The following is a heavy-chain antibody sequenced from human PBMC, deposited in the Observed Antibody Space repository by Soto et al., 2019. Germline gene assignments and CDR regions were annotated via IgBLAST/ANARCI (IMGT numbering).Heavy chain of an antibody. V-gene: IGHV3-30*18. CDR3: AKDRGYSSAYYYGMDV. D-gene: IGHD5-18*01. CDR2: ISYDGSNK. CDR1: GFTFSSYG. Sequence: QVQLVESGGGVVQPGRSLRLSCAASGFTFSSYGMHWVRQAPGKGLEWVAVISYDGSNKYYADSVKGRFTISRDNSKNTLYLQMNSLRAEDTAVYYCAKDRGYSSAYYYGMDVW. J-gene: IGHJ6*01.